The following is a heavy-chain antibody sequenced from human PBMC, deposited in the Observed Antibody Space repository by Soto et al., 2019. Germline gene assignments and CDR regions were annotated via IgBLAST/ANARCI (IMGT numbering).Heavy chain of an antibody. CDR1: GFTFSNHI. CDR2: ILDDRNNK. V-gene: IGHV3-30-3*01. Sequence: QVQLVESGGGVVQPGRSLRLSCAASGFTFSNHIMHWVRQAPGKGLEWVAVILDDRNNKYYADSVKGRFTISRDNSKNTLYLQMNSLRTEDTSVYYCARDDEGGSYCDHGHWGQGTLVTVSS. J-gene: IGHJ4*02. D-gene: IGHD3-10*01. CDR3: ARDDEGGSYCDHGH.